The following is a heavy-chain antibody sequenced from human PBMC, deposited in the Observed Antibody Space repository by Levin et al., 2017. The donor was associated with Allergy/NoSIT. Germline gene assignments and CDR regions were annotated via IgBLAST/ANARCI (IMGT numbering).Heavy chain of an antibody. V-gene: IGHV3-23*01. CDR1: GFTFGSYA. CDR3: AKILRASACDS. Sequence: PGGSLRLSCAASGFTFGSYAMCWVRQAPGKGLEWVSSITGSGDNTYYSDSVKGRFTISRDNSQNTLYLQMNSLRAEDAALYYCAKILRASACDSWGQGTLVTVSS. CDR2: ITGSGDNT. D-gene: IGHD2-2*01. J-gene: IGHJ4*02.